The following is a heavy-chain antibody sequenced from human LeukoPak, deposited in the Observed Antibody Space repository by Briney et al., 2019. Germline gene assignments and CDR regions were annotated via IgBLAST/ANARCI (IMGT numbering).Heavy chain of an antibody. CDR1: GGSISSSSYY. CDR2: IYYSGST. D-gene: IGHD3-22*01. Sequence: PSGTLSLTCTVSGGSISSSSYYWGWIRQPPGKGLEWIGSIYYSGSTYYNPSLKSRVTISVDTSKNQFSLKLSSVTAADTAVYYCAAYYYDSSGLPDWGQGTLVTVPS. V-gene: IGHV4-39*01. J-gene: IGHJ4*02. CDR3: AAYYYDSSGLPD.